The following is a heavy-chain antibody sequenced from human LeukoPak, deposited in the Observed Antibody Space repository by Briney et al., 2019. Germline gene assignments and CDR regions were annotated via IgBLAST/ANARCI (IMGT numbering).Heavy chain of an antibody. D-gene: IGHD6-13*01. CDR1: GGSFSGYY. J-gene: IGHJ4*02. CDR2: INHSGST. CDR3: ARGPIAAAVDQDYYFDY. V-gene: IGHV4-34*01. Sequence: NSSETLSLTCAVYGGSFSGYYWSWIRQPPGKGLEWIGEINHSGSTNYNPSLKSRVTISVDTSMNQFSLKLSSVTAADTAVYYCARGPIAAAVDQDYYFDYWGQGTLVTVSS.